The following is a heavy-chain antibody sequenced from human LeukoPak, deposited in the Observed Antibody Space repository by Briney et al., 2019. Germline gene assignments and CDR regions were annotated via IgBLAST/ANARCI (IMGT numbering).Heavy chain of an antibody. V-gene: IGHV1-8*01. CDR3: ARGYYGSGSYYNFGYYYYSMDV. CDR2: MYPNRGNT. J-gene: IGHJ6*03. CDR1: VYTFTSYD. Sequence: ASVHVSCKASVYTFTSYDINWVGQATGQGVAWMGWMYPNRGNTGSAHKFQGRVTITRDTSISTAYMELSSLRSEDTAVYYCARGYYGSGSYYNFGYYYYSMDVWGKGTTVTISS. D-gene: IGHD3-10*01.